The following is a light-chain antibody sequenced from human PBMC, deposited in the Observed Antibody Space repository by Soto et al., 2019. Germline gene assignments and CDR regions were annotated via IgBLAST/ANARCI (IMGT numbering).Light chain of an antibody. J-gene: IGKJ1*01. CDR2: AAA. CDR3: QQYNSYWT. V-gene: IGKV1-5*01. CDR1: QDIGSW. Sequence: DVQITQSPSTVSASVGDRVTITCRASQDIGSWLAWYQQKPGKAPKILIYAAASLESGVPSRFSGSGSGTEFTLTISSLQPDDFATYYCQQYNSYWTFGQGTKVDIK.